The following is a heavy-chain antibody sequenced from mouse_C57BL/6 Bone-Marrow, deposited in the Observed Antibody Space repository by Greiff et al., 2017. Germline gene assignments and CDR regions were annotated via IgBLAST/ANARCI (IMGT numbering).Heavy chain of an antibody. V-gene: IGHV5-6*01. CDR3: ARQGSYNCDY. Sequence: EVQGVESGGDLVKPGGSLKLSCAASGFTFSSYGMSWVRQTPDKRLEWVATISSGGSYTYYPDSVKGRFTISRDNAKNTLYLQMSSLKSEDTAMYYCARQGSYNCDYWGQGTTLTVPS. J-gene: IGHJ2*01. D-gene: IGHD1-1*01. CDR2: ISSGGSYT. CDR1: GFTFSSYG.